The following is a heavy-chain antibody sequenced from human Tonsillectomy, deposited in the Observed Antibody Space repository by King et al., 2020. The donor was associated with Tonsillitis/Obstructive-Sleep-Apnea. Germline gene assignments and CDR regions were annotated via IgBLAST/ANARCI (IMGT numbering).Heavy chain of an antibody. V-gene: IGHV3-11*05. CDR2: VSVSSSYT. CDR1: GFTFSDYY. Sequence: VQLVQSGGGLVKPGGSLRLSCAASGFTFSDYYMTWIRQAPGKGLEWVSYVSVSSSYTNYADSVKGRFTISRDNAKNSLYLQMNSLRAEDTAVYYCASYSSSSGSYYWGQGTLVTVSS. D-gene: IGHD6-6*01. J-gene: IGHJ4*02. CDR3: ASYSSSSGSYY.